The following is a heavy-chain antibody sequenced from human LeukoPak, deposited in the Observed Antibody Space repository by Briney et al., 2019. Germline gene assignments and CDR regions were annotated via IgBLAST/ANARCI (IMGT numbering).Heavy chain of an antibody. J-gene: IGHJ4*02. CDR3: VRSGGYIDY. V-gene: IGHV3-74*01. CDR2: INTDGSST. D-gene: IGHD2-15*01. CDR1: GFTFSIYW. Sequence: GGSLRLSCAASGFTFSIYWIHWVRQAPGKGLVWVSRINTDGSSTNYADSVKGRFTISRDNAKNTLYLQMNSLRAEDTDVFYCVRSGGYIDYWGQGTLVTVSS.